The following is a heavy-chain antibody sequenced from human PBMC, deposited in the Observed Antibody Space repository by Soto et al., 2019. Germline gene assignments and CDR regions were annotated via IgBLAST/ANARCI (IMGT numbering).Heavy chain of an antibody. D-gene: IGHD3-3*01. Sequence: SETLSLTCTVSGGSISSSSYYWGWIRQPPGKGLEWIGSIYYSGSTYYNPSLKSRVTISVDTSKNQFSLKLSSVTAADTAVYYCSRHMVLFGVVIQGYNWFAPWGQGTLVTVSS. CDR3: SRHMVLFGVVIQGYNWFAP. CDR1: GGSISSSSYY. V-gene: IGHV4-39*01. CDR2: IYYSGST. J-gene: IGHJ5*02.